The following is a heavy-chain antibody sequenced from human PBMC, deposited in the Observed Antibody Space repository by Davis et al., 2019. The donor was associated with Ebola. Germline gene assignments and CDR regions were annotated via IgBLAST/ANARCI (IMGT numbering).Heavy chain of an antibody. V-gene: IGHV4-39*01. D-gene: IGHD1-20*01. J-gene: IGHJ4*02. CDR1: GGSISSSSYY. CDR3: ARVVTGTQSRFDY. CDR2: IYYSGST. Sequence: MPSETLSLTCTVSGGSISSSSYYWGWIRQPPGKGLEWIGSIYYSGSTYHNPSLKSRVSISVDTSKNQFSLKLSSVTAADTAVYYCARVVTGTQSRFDYWGQGTLVTVSS.